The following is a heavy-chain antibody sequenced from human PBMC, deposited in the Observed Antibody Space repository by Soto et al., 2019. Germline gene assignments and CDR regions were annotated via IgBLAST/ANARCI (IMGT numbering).Heavy chain of an antibody. CDR2: IDWDDDK. V-gene: IGHV2-70*01. CDR1: GFSLDTSGMG. Sequence: GSGPTLVNPTQTLTLTCTFSGFSLDTSGMGVSWIRQPPGKALEWLALIDWDDDKYYSTSRKTRLTISKDTAKNQVVLTMTNMDPVDTATYYCARIIEGALGWFDPWGQGTLVTVSS. J-gene: IGHJ5*02. CDR3: ARIIEGALGWFDP.